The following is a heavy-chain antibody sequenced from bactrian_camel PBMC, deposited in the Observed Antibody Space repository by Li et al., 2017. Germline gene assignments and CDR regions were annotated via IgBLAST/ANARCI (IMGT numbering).Heavy chain of an antibody. CDR2: INSNGAIT. Sequence: VQLVESGGGLVQPGGSLVLSCAASGFTISTYAMSWVHQAPGRGLEWVSSINSNGAITYLADSVKGRFAISRDNAQNMVYLQANSLNPEDTAMYYCAASRGYSSLSAMTYAYWGQGTQVTVS. V-gene: IGHV3S35*01. CDR1: GFTISTYA. J-gene: IGHJ4*01. CDR3: AASRGYSSLSAMTYAY. D-gene: IGHD1*01.